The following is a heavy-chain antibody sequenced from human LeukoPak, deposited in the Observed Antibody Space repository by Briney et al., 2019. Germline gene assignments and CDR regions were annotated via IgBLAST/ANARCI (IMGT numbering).Heavy chain of an antibody. V-gene: IGHV3-53*01. D-gene: IGHD6-13*01. CDR2: IYSGGTT. J-gene: IGHJ4*02. Sequence: GGSLRLSCAASGFTVSSNYMSWVRQAPGKGLEWVSVIYSGGTTNYADSVKGRLTISRDNSKNTLFLQMNSLRAEDTAVYYCARGGYSSSWYHFDYWGQGTLVTVSS. CDR1: GFTVSSNY. CDR3: ARGGYSSSWYHFDY.